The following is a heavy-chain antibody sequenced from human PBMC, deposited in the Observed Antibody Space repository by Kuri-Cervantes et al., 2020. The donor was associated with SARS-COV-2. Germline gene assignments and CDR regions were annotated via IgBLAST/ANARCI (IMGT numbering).Heavy chain of an antibody. J-gene: IGHJ6*02. CDR1: GFTVGDSY. CDR2: YGT. Sequence: GGSLRLSCAASGFTVGDSYMSWVRQAPGKGLEWVSLYGTDYAESVRGRFTISRDVSKNTVYLQMDSLRVEDTAVYYCVRAPSPDQLINYYFYYAMDVWGQGTTVTGSS. D-gene: IGHD2-2*01. CDR3: VRAPSPDQLINYYFYYAMDV. V-gene: IGHV3-66*01.